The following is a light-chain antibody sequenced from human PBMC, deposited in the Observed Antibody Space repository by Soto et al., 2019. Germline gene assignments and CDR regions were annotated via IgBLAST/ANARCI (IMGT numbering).Light chain of an antibody. Sequence: EIVLTQSPATLSLSPGERATLSCGASQSVSSNYLVWYQQKPGLAPRLLIYDASSRATGIPDRFSGSGSGTDFTLTITRLEPEDSAVYYCHQYGSSLLTFGGGTKVEIK. CDR2: DAS. J-gene: IGKJ4*01. CDR1: QSVSSNY. CDR3: HQYGSSLLT. V-gene: IGKV3D-20*01.